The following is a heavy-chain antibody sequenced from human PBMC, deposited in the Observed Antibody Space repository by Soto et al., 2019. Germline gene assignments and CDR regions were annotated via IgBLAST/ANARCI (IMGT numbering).Heavy chain of an antibody. Sequence: EVQLLESGGGLVQPGGSLRLSCAVSGFTFSTYAMSWVRQTPGKGLEWVSGISGSGGSTYYADSVKGRFTISRDNSKNTVHLQMSSLRAEDTAIYYCAKDNSTVMVFYFDCWGQGTLVTVSS. CDR3: AKDNSTVMVFYFDC. D-gene: IGHD2-8*01. CDR2: ISGSGGST. CDR1: GFTFSTYA. J-gene: IGHJ4*02. V-gene: IGHV3-23*01.